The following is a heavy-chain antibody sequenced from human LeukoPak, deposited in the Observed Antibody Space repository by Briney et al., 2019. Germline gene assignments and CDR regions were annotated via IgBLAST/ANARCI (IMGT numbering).Heavy chain of an antibody. D-gene: IGHD2-15*01. CDR3: ARPGYCSGGSCPRWFDP. J-gene: IGHJ5*02. CDR1: GGSFSGYY. V-gene: IGHV4-34*01. CDR2: INHSGST. Sequence: SETLSLTCAVCGGSFSGYYWSWIRQPPGKGLEGIGEINHSGSTNYNPSLKSRGTISVDTSKNQFSLKLSPVTAADTAGYYCARPGYCSGGSCPRWFDPWGEGTRVTVSS.